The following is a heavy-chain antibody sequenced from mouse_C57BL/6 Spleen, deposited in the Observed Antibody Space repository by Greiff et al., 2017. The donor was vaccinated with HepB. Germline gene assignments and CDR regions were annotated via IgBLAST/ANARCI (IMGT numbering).Heavy chain of an antibody. Sequence: VQLQQSGAELARPGASVKLSCKASGYTFTSYGISWVKQRTGQGLEWIGEIYPRSGNTYYNEKFKGKATLTADKSSSTAYMELRSLTSEDSAVYFCARLYYGSSYRYFDYWGQGTTLTVSS. CDR1: GYTFTSYG. CDR2: IYPRSGNT. CDR3: ARLYYGSSYRYFDY. D-gene: IGHD1-1*01. V-gene: IGHV1-81*01. J-gene: IGHJ2*01.